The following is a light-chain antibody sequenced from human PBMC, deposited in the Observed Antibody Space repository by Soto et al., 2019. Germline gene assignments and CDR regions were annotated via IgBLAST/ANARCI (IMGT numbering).Light chain of an antibody. CDR3: QHFYPTPPVT. Sequence: DIQLTQSPSSLSASVGDRVTITCRASQSISNSLNWYQQRPGRAPKLLIYAASTLQSGVPSRFSGSGSGTDFTLTISNLQPEDCATYYCQHFYPTPPVTFGQGTRLEIK. CDR1: QSISNS. J-gene: IGKJ5*01. CDR2: AAS. V-gene: IGKV1-39*01.